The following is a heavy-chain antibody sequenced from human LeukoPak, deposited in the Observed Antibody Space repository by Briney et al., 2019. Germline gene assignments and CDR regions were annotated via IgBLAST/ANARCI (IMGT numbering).Heavy chain of an antibody. D-gene: IGHD3-10*01. V-gene: IGHV4-34*01. CDR1: GGSLSGFY. CDR2: INHRGTT. Sequence: SGTLSLTCAVSGGSLSGFYWGWLRQSPGTGLEWIGEINHRGTTNYNPSFKSRVTMSADMSKNEFSLKMNSLTAADTAVYYCATIVVRGSQSWFDPWGQGTLVTVSS. CDR3: ATIVVRGSQSWFDP. J-gene: IGHJ5*02.